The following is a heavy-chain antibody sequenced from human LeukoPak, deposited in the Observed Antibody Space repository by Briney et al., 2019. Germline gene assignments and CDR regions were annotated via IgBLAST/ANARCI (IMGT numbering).Heavy chain of an antibody. Sequence: ASVKVSCKASGYTFTSYDINWVRQATGQGLEWMGWMNPNSGNTGYAQKFQGRVTMTRNTSISTAYMELSGLRSEDTAVYYCATSIAARPIWDWFDPWGQGTLVTVSS. CDR2: MNPNSGNT. D-gene: IGHD6-6*01. CDR1: GYTFTSYD. CDR3: ATSIAARPIWDWFDP. J-gene: IGHJ5*02. V-gene: IGHV1-8*01.